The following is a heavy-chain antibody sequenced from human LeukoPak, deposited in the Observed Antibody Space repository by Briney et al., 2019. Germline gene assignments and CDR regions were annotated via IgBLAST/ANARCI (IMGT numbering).Heavy chain of an antibody. D-gene: IGHD5-24*01. CDR3: AKGFEDGYNRFFRLDSYYFDY. J-gene: IGHJ4*02. V-gene: IGHV3-30*18. CDR1: GFTFSSYG. Sequence: GGSLRLSCAASGFTFSSYGIHWVRQAPGKGLEWVALISYDGSNKYYADSVKGRFTVSRDNSKNTLYLQMNSLRAEDTAVYYCAKGFEDGYNRFFRLDSYYFDYWGQGTLVTVSS. CDR2: ISYDGSNK.